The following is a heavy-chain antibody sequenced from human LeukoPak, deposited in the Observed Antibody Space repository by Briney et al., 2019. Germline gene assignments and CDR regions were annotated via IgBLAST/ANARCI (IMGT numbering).Heavy chain of an antibody. D-gene: IGHD6-13*01. CDR1: GDSISSRKW. J-gene: IGHJ5*02. CDR3: ARDLRSGIAAAGTLDWFDP. CDR2: IFHTGST. V-gene: IGHV4-4*02. Sequence: SETLSLTCSVSGDSISSRKWWTWVRQTPEKGLEWIGEIFHTGSTNYNPSVESRVTISIDKSKNQFSLKLSSVTAADTAVYYCARDLRSGIAAAGTLDWFDPWGQGTLVTVSS.